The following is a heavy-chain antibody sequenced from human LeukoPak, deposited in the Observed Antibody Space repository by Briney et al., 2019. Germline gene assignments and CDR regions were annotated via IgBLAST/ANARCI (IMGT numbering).Heavy chain of an antibody. Sequence: GGSLRLSCAASGFTFSSYAMHWVRQAPGKGLEWVAVISYDGSNKYYADSVKGRFTISRDNSKNTLYLQMNSLRAEDTAVYYCARVKYSAAADREDYFDYWGQGTLVTVSS. V-gene: IGHV3-30*14. CDR2: ISYDGSNK. J-gene: IGHJ4*02. CDR1: GFTFSSYA. D-gene: IGHD6-13*01. CDR3: ARVKYSAAADREDYFDY.